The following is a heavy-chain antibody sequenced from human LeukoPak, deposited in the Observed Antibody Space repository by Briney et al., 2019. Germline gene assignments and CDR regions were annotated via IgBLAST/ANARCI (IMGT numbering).Heavy chain of an antibody. CDR1: GFTLGTNG. J-gene: IGHJ4*02. D-gene: IGHD2-2*01. CDR3: ARGYCSSTTCYSAGVKDY. V-gene: IGHV3-7*01. CDR2: IKKEGSEK. Sequence: GGSLRLSCAASGFTLGTNGIGWVRQPPGKGPEWGATIKKEGSEKYYVDSVKGRFTISRDNAKNSLYLQMNSLRAEDTALYSCARGYCSSTTCYSAGVKDYWGQGTLVTVSS.